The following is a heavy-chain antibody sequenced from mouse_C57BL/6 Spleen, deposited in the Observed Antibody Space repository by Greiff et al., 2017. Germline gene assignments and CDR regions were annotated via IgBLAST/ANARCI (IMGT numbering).Heavy chain of an antibody. CDR3: ARRADTTGVFDY. Sequence: QVTLKVSGPGILQSSQTLSLTCSFSGFSLSTSGMGVSWLRQPSGQGLEGLAHIYWDDDKRYNPSLNGRLTISKDTSRNPVFLKITSVDTADTATYYCARRADTTGVFDYWGQGTTLTVSS. D-gene: IGHD1-1*01. CDR2: IYWDDDK. V-gene: IGHV8-12*01. J-gene: IGHJ2*01. CDR1: GFSLSTSGMG.